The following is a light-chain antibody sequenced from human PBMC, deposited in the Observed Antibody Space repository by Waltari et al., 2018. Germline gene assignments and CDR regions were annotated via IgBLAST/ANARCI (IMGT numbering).Light chain of an antibody. Sequence: QSALTQPASVSGSPGPSITISCTGTSSDVGGYNYVSWYQQHPGKAPNLMIFDVNNRPSGVSNRFSGSKSGNTASLTISGLQAEDEADYYCSAYISSSTLELFGGGTRLTVL. CDR1: SSDVGGYNY. J-gene: IGLJ2*01. CDR2: DVN. CDR3: SAYISSSTLEL. V-gene: IGLV2-14*03.